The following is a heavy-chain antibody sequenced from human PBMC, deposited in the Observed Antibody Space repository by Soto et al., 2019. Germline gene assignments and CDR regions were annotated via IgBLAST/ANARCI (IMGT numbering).Heavy chain of an antibody. CDR2: IKSKTDGGTT. D-gene: IGHD6-6*01. Sequence: GGSLRLSCAASGFTLSNAWMSWVRQAPGKGLEWVGRIKSKTDGGTTDYAAPGKGRFTISRDDSKNTLYPQMNSLKTEDTAVYYCTTGIAGSSNYWGQGTLVTVPS. V-gene: IGHV3-15*01. J-gene: IGHJ4*02. CDR1: GFTLSNAW. CDR3: TTGIAGSSNY.